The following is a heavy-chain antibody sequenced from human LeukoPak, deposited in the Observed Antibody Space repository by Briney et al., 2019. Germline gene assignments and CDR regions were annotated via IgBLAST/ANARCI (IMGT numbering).Heavy chain of an antibody. J-gene: IGHJ3*02. Sequence: PSETLSLTCAVYGGSFSGYYWSWIRQPPGKGLEWIGYIYYSGSTNYNPSLKSRVTISVDTSRNQFSLNLSSVTAADTAVYYCASVEYYGSGSYFAFDIWGQGTMVTVSS. V-gene: IGHV4-34*11. CDR3: ASVEYYGSGSYFAFDI. D-gene: IGHD3-10*01. CDR2: IYYSGST. CDR1: GGSFSGYY.